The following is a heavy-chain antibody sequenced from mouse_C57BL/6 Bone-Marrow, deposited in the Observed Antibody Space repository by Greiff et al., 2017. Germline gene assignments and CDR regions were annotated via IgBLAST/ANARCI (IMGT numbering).Heavy chain of an antibody. CDR3: ARGDY. V-gene: IGHV14-2*01. CDR1: VFNIKDYY. J-gene: IGHJ4*01. Sequence: VQLQQSGAELVKPGASVQLSFTPSVFNIKDYYLHWVKQMTDQVLEWIGRIDPADGATTYAPKFQGKATITADPSSNTAYLQLSSLTSEDTAVYYCARGDYWGKGTSVTVSS. CDR2: IDPADGAT.